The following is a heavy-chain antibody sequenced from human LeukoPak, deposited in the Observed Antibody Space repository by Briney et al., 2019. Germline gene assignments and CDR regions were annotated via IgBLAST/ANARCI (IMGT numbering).Heavy chain of an antibody. CDR3: AKNGDRGAYCSGGTCYPYYYYYMDV. D-gene: IGHD2-15*01. CDR1: GFTFSSYG. J-gene: IGHJ6*03. CDR2: ISSTGGTT. Sequence: PRGSLRLSCVASGFTFSSYGISWVRQAPGKGLEWVSAISSTGGTTYYAESVKGHFTISRDNSKNTVYLQMNSLSAEDTAVYYCAKNGDRGAYCSGGTCYPYYYYYMDVWGKGTTVTISS. V-gene: IGHV3-23*01.